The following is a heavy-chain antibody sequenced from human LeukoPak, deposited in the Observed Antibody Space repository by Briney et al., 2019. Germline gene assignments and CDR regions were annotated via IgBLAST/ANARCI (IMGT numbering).Heavy chain of an antibody. CDR3: AKRGYSYGLA. V-gene: IGHV3-23*01. CDR2: ISGSGVMT. Sequence: PGGSLRLSCATSGFTFSDYAMTWVRQAPGKGLEWVATISGSGVMTYYADSVKGRFTISRDNSKNTLYLQMNSLRAEDAAVYYCAKRGYSYGLAWGQGTLVTVSS. CDR1: GFTFSDYA. D-gene: IGHD5-18*01. J-gene: IGHJ5*02.